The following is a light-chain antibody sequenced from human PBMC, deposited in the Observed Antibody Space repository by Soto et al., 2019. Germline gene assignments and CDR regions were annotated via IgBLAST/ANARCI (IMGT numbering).Light chain of an antibody. Sequence: SALTQPASVSGSPGQSITISCTGTSSDVGSYNFVSWYQQLPGKAPKLMIYEVSNRPSGVSNRFSGSKSGNTASLTISGLQAEDEADYYCSSYTTSSNYVFGSGTKGTVL. CDR2: EVS. V-gene: IGLV2-14*01. CDR1: SSDVGSYNF. CDR3: SSYTTSSNYV. J-gene: IGLJ1*01.